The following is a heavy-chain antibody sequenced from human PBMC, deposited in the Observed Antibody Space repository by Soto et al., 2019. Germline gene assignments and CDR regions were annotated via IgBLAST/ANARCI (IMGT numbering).Heavy chain of an antibody. CDR3: ARDRYDSSGYYPLAY. Sequence: GGSLRLSCAASGFTFSSYGMHWVRQAPGKGLEWVAVIWYDGSNKYYADSVKGRFTISRDNSTNTLYLQMNSLRAEDTAVYYCARDRYDSSGYYPLAYWGQGTLVTVSS. V-gene: IGHV3-33*01. J-gene: IGHJ4*02. CDR1: GFTFSSYG. D-gene: IGHD3-22*01. CDR2: IWYDGSNK.